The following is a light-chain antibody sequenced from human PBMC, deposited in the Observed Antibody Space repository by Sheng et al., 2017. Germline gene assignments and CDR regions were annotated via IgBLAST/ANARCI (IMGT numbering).Light chain of an antibody. CDR1: QTIDLNF. J-gene: IGKJ2*01. Sequence: IVLTQSPGTLSLSPGEEATLSCRASQTIDLNFLAWYQQKPGQAPRLLIYGGYSRATGIPDRFSGSGSGTDFTLTISRLEPEDFAVYYCQQYGNSPPYTFGQGTKLDIK. CDR2: GGY. V-gene: IGKV3-20*01. CDR3: QQYGNSPPYT.